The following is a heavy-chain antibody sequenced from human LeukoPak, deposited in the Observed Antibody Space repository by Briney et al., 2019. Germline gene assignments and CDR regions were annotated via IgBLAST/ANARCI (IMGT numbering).Heavy chain of an antibody. J-gene: IGHJ6*02. V-gene: IGHV3-9*01. D-gene: IGHD2-2*01. Sequence: GGSLRLSCAASGFTFDDYAMHWVQQAPGKGLEWVSGISWNSGSIGYADSVKGRFTISRDNAKNSLYLQMNSPRAEDTALYYCAKDMYDLSRSAMGGYYYYGMDVWGQGTTVTVSS. CDR1: GFTFDDYA. CDR3: AKDMYDLSRSAMGGYYYYGMDV. CDR2: ISWNSGSI.